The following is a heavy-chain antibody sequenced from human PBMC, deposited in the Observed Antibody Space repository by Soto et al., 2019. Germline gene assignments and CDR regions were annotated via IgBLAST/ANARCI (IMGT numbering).Heavy chain of an antibody. D-gene: IGHD6-13*01. Sequence: PGGSLRLSCAASGFTFRSFTRNWVRQAPGKGLEWVSTISSNSVYIYYTDALRGRFTISRDNAKNSLHLQMNSLRAEDTAVYYCTRDASRDSSARGWFDPWGPGTLVTVYS. J-gene: IGHJ5*02. CDR1: GFTFRSFT. V-gene: IGHV3-21*01. CDR2: ISSNSVYI. CDR3: TRDASRDSSARGWFDP.